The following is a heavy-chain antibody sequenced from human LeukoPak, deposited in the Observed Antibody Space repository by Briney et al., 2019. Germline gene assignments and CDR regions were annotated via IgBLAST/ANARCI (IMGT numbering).Heavy chain of an antibody. J-gene: IGHJ4*02. Sequence: SETLSLTCTVSGGSISSNSYYWGWIRQPPGKGLECIGSMYHSGSSYYSPSLKSRVTISVDTSKNQFSLKLSSVTAADTAVYYCARHYGYSNGYIDYWGQGTLVTVSS. CDR2: MYHSGSS. CDR1: GGSISSNSYY. CDR3: ARHYGYSNGYIDY. D-gene: IGHD5-18*01. V-gene: IGHV4-39*01.